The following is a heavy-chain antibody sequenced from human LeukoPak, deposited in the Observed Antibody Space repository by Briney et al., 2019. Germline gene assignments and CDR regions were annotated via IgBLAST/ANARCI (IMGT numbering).Heavy chain of an antibody. CDR2: INPNSGGT. CDR1: GYTFTGYY. D-gene: IGHD6-13*01. CDR3: ARDSPGIAAAGHDY. V-gene: IGHV1-2*02. J-gene: IGHJ4*02. Sequence: ASVKVSCKASGYTFTGYYMHWVRQAPGQELEWMGWINPNSGGTNYAQKFQGRVTMTRDTSISTAYMELSRLRSDDTAVYYCARDSPGIAAAGHDYWGQGTLVTVSS.